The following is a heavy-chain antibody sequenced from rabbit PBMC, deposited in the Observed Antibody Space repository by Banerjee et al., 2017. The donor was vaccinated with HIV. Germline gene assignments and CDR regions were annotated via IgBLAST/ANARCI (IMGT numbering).Heavy chain of an antibody. D-gene: IGHD7-1*01. J-gene: IGHJ3*01. CDR1: GFDLSSYYY. V-gene: IGHV1S43*01. Sequence: QEQLVESGGGLVQPEGSLTLTCTASGFDLSSYYYMCWVRQAPGKGLEWIACIATGSGGGTCYANWAKGRFTITRSTSLNTVTLQMTSLTAADTATYFCARIDDNKPAYIDLWGQGTLVTVS. CDR2: IATGSGGGT. CDR3: ARIDDNKPAYIDL.